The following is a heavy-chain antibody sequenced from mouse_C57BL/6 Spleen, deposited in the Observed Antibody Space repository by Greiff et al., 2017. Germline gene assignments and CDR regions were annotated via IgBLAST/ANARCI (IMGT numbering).Heavy chain of an antibody. D-gene: IGHD1-1*01. CDR3: ASITTVDWYFDV. J-gene: IGHJ1*03. CDR2: ISYSGST. V-gene: IGHV3-1*01. CDR1: GYSITSGYD. Sequence: DVQLVESGPGMVKPSQSLSLTCTVTGYSITSGYDWHWIRHFPGNKLEWMGYISYSGSTNYNPSLKSRISITHDTSKNHFFLKLNSVTTEDTATYYCASITTVDWYFDVWGTGTTVTVSS.